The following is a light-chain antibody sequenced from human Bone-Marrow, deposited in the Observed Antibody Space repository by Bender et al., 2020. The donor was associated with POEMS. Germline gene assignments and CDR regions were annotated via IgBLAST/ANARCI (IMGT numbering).Light chain of an antibody. CDR1: SSDVGAYNL. J-gene: IGLJ1*01. V-gene: IGLV2-23*02. CDR2: EVR. Sequence: QSVLTQPPSVSGTPGQRVTISCTGASSDVGAYNLVSWYQQHPGKAPKLLIYEVRKRPSGVSNRFSGSKSDNTASLTISGLQAEDEADYYCCSYADSSTLVLGTGTKVTVL. CDR3: CSYADSSTLV.